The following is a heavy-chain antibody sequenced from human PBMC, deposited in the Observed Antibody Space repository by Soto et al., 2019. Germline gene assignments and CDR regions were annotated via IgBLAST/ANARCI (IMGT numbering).Heavy chain of an antibody. V-gene: IGHV1-46*01. CDR1: GYTXTSYY. Sequence: SXKVSFKASGYTXTSYYMNLVRQAPGQGLEWMGIINPSGCSTSYAQKFQGRVTMTRDTSTSTVYMELSSLRSEDTAVYYCIVLMVYAPHWWGQGTLGTVSS. D-gene: IGHD2-8*01. CDR3: IVLMVYAPHW. J-gene: IGHJ4*02. CDR2: INPSGCST.